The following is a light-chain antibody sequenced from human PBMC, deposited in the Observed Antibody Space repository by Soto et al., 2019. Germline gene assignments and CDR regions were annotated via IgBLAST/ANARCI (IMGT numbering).Light chain of an antibody. CDR1: QSVSSSY. J-gene: IGKJ1*01. V-gene: IGKV3-20*01. Sequence: EIVLTQSPGTLSLSPGERATLSCRASQSVSSSYLAWYQQKPGQAPRPLIYGASSRAIGIPDRFSGSGSGTDFTLTISRLEPEDFSVYYCQQYGSSPWTFGQWTKGEIK. CDR3: QQYGSSPWT. CDR2: GAS.